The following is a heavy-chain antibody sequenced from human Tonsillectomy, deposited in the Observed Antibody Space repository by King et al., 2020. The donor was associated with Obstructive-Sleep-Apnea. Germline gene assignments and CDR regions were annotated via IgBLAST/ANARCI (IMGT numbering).Heavy chain of an antibody. Sequence: VQLVESGGGLVQPGESLRLSCAASGFTFSTYAMSWVRQAPGKGLEWVSVISDSGGSTYYADSVKGRFTISRDNSENTLYLQMNSLRVEDTAVHYCVKDTYYYDSSGYYRFDYWGQGTLVTVSS. CDR3: VKDTYYYDSSGYYRFDY. CDR1: GFTFSTYA. V-gene: IGHV3-23*04. CDR2: ISDSGGST. D-gene: IGHD3-22*01. J-gene: IGHJ4*02.